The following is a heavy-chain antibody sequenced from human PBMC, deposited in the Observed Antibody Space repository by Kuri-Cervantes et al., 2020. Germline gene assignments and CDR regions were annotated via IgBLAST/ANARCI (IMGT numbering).Heavy chain of an antibody. Sequence: ASVKVSCKASGYRFTSFGISWVRQAPGQGLEWLGWISPYNGDTYFAQNLQDRVTLTTDTSTSTAYMELRSLTSDDTAVYYCARGPRADTDYYYYYMDVWGKGTTVTVSS. J-gene: IGHJ6*03. V-gene: IGHV1-18*01. CDR1: GYRFTSFG. D-gene: IGHD2-2*02. CDR3: ARGPRADTDYYYYYMDV. CDR2: ISPYNGDT.